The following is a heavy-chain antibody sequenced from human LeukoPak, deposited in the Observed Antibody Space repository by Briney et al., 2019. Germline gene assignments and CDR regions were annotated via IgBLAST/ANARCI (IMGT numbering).Heavy chain of an antibody. CDR3: AKGKNYARWYYFDY. D-gene: IGHD1-7*01. Sequence: PGGSLRLSCAVSGFTFSSYGMPWVRQAPGKGLEWVAVISYDGSNKYYADSEKGRFTISRDNSKNTLYLQMNSLRAEDTAVYYCAKGKNYARWYYFDYWGQGTLVTVSS. CDR1: GFTFSSYG. J-gene: IGHJ4*02. CDR2: ISYDGSNK. V-gene: IGHV3-30*18.